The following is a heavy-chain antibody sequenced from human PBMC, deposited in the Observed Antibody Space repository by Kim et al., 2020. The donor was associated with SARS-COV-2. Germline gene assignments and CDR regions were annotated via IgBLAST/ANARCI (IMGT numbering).Heavy chain of an antibody. CDR2: ISGSGGST. D-gene: IGHD2-2*01. V-gene: IGHV3-23*01. CDR3: AKCGEALEYQLLDGGYHAFDI. CDR1: GFTFSSYA. J-gene: IGHJ3*02. Sequence: GGSLRLSCAASGFTFSSYAMSWVRQAPGKGLEWVSAISGSGGSTYYADSVKGRFTISRDNSKNTLYLQMNSLRAEDTAVYYCAKCGEALEYQLLDGGYHAFDIWGQGTMVTVSS.